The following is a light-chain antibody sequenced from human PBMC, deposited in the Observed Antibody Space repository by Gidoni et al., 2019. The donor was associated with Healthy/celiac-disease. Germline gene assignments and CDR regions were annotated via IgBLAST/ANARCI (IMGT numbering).Light chain of an antibody. CDR2: AAS. Sequence: DIQMTQSPSSLSASVGDRVTITCRASQSISSYLNWYQQKPGKAPQLLIYAASSLQSGVPSRFSGSGSGTDFTLTISSLQPEDFATYHCQQSYSTPPTFGQGTKLEIK. CDR3: QQSYSTPPT. J-gene: IGKJ2*01. CDR1: QSISSY. V-gene: IGKV1-39*01.